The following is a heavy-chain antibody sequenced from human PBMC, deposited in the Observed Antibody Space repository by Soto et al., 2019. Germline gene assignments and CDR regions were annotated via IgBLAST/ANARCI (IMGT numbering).Heavy chain of an antibody. D-gene: IGHD2-2*01. V-gene: IGHV4-4*07. Sequence: QVQLQESGPGLVKPSETLSLTCTVSGGSISSYYWSWIRQPAGKGLEWIGRIYTSGSTNYNPSLKSRVTMSVDTSKNQFSRKLSSVTAADTAVYYCARDRVVPDAGDWFDPWGKGTLVTVSS. CDR2: IYTSGST. CDR1: GGSISSYY. CDR3: ARDRVVPDAGDWFDP. J-gene: IGHJ5*02.